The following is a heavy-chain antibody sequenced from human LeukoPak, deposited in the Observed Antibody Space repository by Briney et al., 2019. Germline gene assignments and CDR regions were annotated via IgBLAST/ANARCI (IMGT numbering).Heavy chain of an antibody. D-gene: IGHD2-21*02. J-gene: IGHJ4*02. CDR3: ARAGGDSWYFDY. Sequence: SQTLSLTCAISGGSVSSNSAAWNWIRQSPSRGLEWLGRTYYRSKWYSDYAVSVKSRVTINADTSKNQFSLQLNSVTPEDTAVYYCARAGGDSWYFDYWGQGTLVTVSS. CDR1: GGSVSSNSAA. V-gene: IGHV6-1*01. CDR2: TYYRSKWYS.